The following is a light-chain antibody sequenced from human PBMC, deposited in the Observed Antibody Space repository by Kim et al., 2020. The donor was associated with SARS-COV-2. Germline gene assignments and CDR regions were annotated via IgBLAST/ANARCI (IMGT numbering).Light chain of an antibody. CDR3: QQSHTTPLVT. CDR2: AAS. Sequence: ASVGHRVTNTCRACQSICTFYNVYQQKPGKAHKLLIHAASTLPSRVPTGFSSSGFGTEFTLTITSLQTEDYAPYYCQQSHTTPLVTFGGGTKLEI. CDR1: QSICTF. J-gene: IGKJ4*01. V-gene: IGKV1-39*01.